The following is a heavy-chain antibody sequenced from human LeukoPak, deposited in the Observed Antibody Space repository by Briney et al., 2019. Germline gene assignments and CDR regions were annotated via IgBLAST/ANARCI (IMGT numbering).Heavy chain of an antibody. D-gene: IGHD4-17*01. Sequence: GGSLRLSCAASGFTFSSYGMHWVRQAPGKGLEWVAVIWYNGSNKYYADSVKGRFTISRDNSKNTLYLQMNSLRAEDTAVYYCARREGDYGNYYYGMDVWGQGTTVTVSS. V-gene: IGHV3-33*01. CDR2: IWYNGSNK. J-gene: IGHJ6*02. CDR1: GFTFSSYG. CDR3: ARREGDYGNYYYGMDV.